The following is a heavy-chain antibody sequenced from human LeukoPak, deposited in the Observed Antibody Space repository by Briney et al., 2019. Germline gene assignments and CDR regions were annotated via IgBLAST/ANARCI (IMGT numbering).Heavy chain of an antibody. J-gene: IGHJ4*02. CDR2: ISGSGAIT. CDR1: GFTFDDYG. Sequence: GGSLRLSCAASGFTFDDYGMSWVRQAPGKGLEWVSAISGSGAITYYTDSVKGRFTISRDNSKNTLYLQMNSLRAEDTAIYYCAKVAIYGGNSNGHFDYWGQGTLVTVS. V-gene: IGHV3-23*01. D-gene: IGHD4-23*01. CDR3: AKVAIYGGNSNGHFDY.